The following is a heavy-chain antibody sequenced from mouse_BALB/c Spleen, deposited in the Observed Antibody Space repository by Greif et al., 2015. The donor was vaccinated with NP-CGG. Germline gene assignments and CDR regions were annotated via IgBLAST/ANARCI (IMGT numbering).Heavy chain of an antibody. CDR2: IDPENGNT. V-gene: IGHV14-1*02. CDR1: GFNIKDYY. D-gene: IGHD1-1*01. Sequence: VQLKESGAELVRPGALVKLSCKASGFNIKDYYMHWVKQRPEQGLEWIGWIDPENGNTIYDPKFQGKASITADTSSNTAYLQLSSLTSEDTAVYYCARSYYGSSYGFAYWGQGTLVTVSA. CDR3: ARSYYGSSYGFAY. J-gene: IGHJ3*01.